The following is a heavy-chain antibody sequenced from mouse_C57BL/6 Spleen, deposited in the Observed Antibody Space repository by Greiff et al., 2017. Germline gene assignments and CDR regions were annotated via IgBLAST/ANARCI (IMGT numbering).Heavy chain of an antibody. Sequence: QVQLQQSGTELVKPGASVKLSCKASGYTFTSYWMHWVKQRPGQGLEWIGNINPSNGGTNYNEKFKSKATLTVDKSSSTAYMQRSSLTSEDSAVYYCARSSPSYYGSRVDYWGQGTTLTVSS. CDR3: ARSSPSYYGSRVDY. CDR2: INPSNGGT. J-gene: IGHJ2*01. D-gene: IGHD1-1*01. CDR1: GYTFTSYW. V-gene: IGHV1-53*01.